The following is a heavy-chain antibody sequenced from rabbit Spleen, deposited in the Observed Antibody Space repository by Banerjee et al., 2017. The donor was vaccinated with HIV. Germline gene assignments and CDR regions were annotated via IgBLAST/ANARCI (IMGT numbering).Heavy chain of an antibody. CDR3: ARDLAGVIGWNFGW. CDR2: INVATGKP. V-gene: IGHV1S45*01. CDR1: RFDFSTYS. J-gene: IGHJ4*01. D-gene: IGHD4-1*01. Sequence: QEQLKESGGGLIQPGGSLKLSCKASRFDFSTYSMSWVRQAPGKGLEWIACINVATGKPVYATWAKGRFTISKTSSTTVTLQMTSLTAADTATYFCARDLAGVIGWNFGWWGQGTLVTVS.